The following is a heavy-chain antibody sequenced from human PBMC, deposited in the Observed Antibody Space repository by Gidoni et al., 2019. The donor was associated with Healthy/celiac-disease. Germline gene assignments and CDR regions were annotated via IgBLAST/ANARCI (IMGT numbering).Heavy chain of an antibody. Sequence: QVQLQESGPGLVKLSETLSLTCTVSGGSISSYYWSWIRQPPGKGLEWIGYIYYSGSTNYNPSLKSRVTISVDTSKNQFSLKLSSVTAADTAVYYCARGSIYDYVWGSYRFDYWGQGTLVTVSS. D-gene: IGHD3-16*02. J-gene: IGHJ4*02. CDR1: GGSISSYY. CDR2: IYYSGST. CDR3: ARGSIYDYVWGSYRFDY. V-gene: IGHV4-59*01.